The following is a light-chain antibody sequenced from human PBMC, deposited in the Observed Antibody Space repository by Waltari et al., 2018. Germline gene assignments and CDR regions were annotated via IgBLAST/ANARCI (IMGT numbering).Light chain of an antibody. V-gene: IGKV1-5*03. Sequence: DIQMTQSPSTLSASVGDRVTITCRDSQSISNWLAWYQQKPGKAPKLLIYKASTLESGVPSRFSRSGSGTEFTLTISSLQPDDFATYDCQQYNSYSLLTFGGGTKVEIK. J-gene: IGKJ4*01. CDR1: QSISNW. CDR2: KAS. CDR3: QQYNSYSLLT.